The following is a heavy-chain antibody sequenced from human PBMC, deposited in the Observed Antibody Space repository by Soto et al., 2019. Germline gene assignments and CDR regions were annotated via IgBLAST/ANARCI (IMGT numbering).Heavy chain of an antibody. Sequence: QVQLVESGGGVVQPGRSLRLSCAASGFSFSSYGMHWVRQAPGKGLEWVAMISYDGTDEYYADSVKGRFTISRDNSKNAVYLQMNSLRAEDTAVYYCAKQASDWTGHFDYWGQGTLVTVSS. D-gene: IGHD3-9*01. V-gene: IGHV3-30*18. CDR3: AKQASDWTGHFDY. J-gene: IGHJ4*02. CDR1: GFSFSSYG. CDR2: ISYDGTDE.